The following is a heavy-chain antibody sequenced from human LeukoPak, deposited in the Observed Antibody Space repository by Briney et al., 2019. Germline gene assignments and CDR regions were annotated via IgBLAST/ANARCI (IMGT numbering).Heavy chain of an antibody. J-gene: IGHJ5*02. V-gene: IGHV3-30*02. CDR3: ARDLGQYYDTSDNWFDP. CDR2: LRYDGSNK. CDR1: GFSFSSYG. D-gene: IGHD3-22*01. Sequence: GWSLRLYCAAYGFSFSSYGMYWVRQAPGEGLEWVAFLRYDGSNKYYAYFVKGRLILPRDNSKNTLYLQMNSLRVEDTAVYYCARDLGQYYDTSDNWFDPWGQGTLVTVSS.